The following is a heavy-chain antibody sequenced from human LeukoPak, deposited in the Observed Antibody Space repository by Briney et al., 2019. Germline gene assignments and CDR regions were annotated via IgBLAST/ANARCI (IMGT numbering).Heavy chain of an antibody. D-gene: IGHD3-16*01. Sequence: GGSLRLSCAASTFTFRNYWMSWVRQAPGKGLEWVSAISGSGGSTYYADSVKGRFTISRDNSKNTLYLQMNSLRAEDTAVYYCAKDFGGLDWGQGTLVTVSS. V-gene: IGHV3-23*01. CDR1: TFTFRNYW. CDR3: AKDFGGLD. CDR2: ISGSGGST. J-gene: IGHJ4*02.